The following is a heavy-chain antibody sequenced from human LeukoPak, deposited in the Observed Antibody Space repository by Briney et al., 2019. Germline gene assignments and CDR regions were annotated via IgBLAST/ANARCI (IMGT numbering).Heavy chain of an antibody. D-gene: IGHD3-9*01. CDR3: ARGARYDILTGYYRSFDY. J-gene: IGHJ4*02. Sequence: GESLKISCKGSGYSFTSYWISWVRQMPGEGLGWVGRIDPSDSYTNYSPSFHGHVTISADKSISTAYLQWSSLKASDTAMYYCARGARYDILTGYYRSFDYWGQGTLVTVSS. V-gene: IGHV5-10-1*01. CDR2: IDPSDSYT. CDR1: GYSFTSYW.